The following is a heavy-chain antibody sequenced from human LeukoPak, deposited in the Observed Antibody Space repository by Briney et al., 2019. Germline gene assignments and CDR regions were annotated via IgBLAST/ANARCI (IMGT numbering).Heavy chain of an antibody. CDR2: INPNSGGT. Sequence: ASVKVSCKASGYTFTGYYMHWVRQAPGQGLEWMGWINPNSGGTNYAQKFQGRVTMTRDTSISTAYMELSRLRSDDTAVYYCARDVYYCDSSGSHYYYYYMDVWGKGTTVTISS. CDR1: GYTFTGYY. V-gene: IGHV1-2*02. D-gene: IGHD3-22*01. CDR3: ARDVYYCDSSGSHYYYYYMDV. J-gene: IGHJ6*03.